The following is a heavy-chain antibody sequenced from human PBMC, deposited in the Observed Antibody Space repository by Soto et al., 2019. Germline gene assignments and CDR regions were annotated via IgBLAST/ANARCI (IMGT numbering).Heavy chain of an antibody. J-gene: IGHJ4*02. Sequence: SETLSLTCTVSGGSISSSSYYWGWIRQPPGKGLEWIGSIYYSGSTYYNPSLKSRVTISVDTSKNQFSLKLSSVTAADTAVYYCARLRWSGYYLYYFDYWGQGTLVTVSS. CDR3: ARLRWSGYYLYYFDY. CDR2: IYYSGST. CDR1: GGSISSSSYY. D-gene: IGHD3-3*01. V-gene: IGHV4-39*01.